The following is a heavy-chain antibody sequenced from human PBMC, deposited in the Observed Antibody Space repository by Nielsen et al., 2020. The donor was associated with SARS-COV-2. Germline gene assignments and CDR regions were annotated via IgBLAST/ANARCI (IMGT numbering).Heavy chain of an antibody. CDR3: ARQSYYYDSSGYDFFDY. Sequence: SETLSLTCAVSGGSISSSNWWSWVRQPPGTGLEWIGEIYHSGSTNYNPSLKSRVTISVDKSKNQFSLKLSSVTAADTAVYYCARQSYYYDSSGYDFFDYWGQGTLVTVSS. D-gene: IGHD3-22*01. CDR1: GGSISSSNW. J-gene: IGHJ4*02. CDR2: IYHSGST. V-gene: IGHV4-4*02.